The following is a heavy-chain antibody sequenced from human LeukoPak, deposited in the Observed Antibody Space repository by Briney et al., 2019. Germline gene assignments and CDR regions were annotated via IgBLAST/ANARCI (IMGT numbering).Heavy chain of an antibody. D-gene: IGHD4-17*01. CDR2: INHSGST. J-gene: IGHJ4*02. CDR1: GGSFSGYY. V-gene: IGHV4-34*01. CDR3: ARGLDYGDYFSSRAHY. Sequence: SETLSLTCAVYGGSFSGYYWSWIRQPPGKGLEWIGEINHSGSTNYNPSLKSRVTISVDTSKNQFSLKLSSVTAADTAVYYCARGLDYGDYFSSRAHYWGQGTLVTVSS.